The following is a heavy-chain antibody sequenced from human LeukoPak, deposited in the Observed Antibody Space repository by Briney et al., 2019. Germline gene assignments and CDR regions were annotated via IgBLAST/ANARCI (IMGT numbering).Heavy chain of an antibody. J-gene: IGHJ5*02. Sequence: PSETLSLTCTVSGGSISSFYWSWIRQPPGKGLEWIGYIYYSGSTNYNPSLKSRVTISVDTSKSQFSLKLSSVTAADTAVYYRARRFPWFDPWGQGTLVTVSS. CDR2: IYYSGST. CDR1: GGSISSFY. V-gene: IGHV4-59*08. CDR3: ARRFPWFDP.